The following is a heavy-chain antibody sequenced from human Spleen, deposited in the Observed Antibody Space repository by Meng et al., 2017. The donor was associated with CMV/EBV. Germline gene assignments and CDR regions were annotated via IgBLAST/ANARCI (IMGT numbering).Heavy chain of an antibody. Sequence: GGSLRLSCAASGFTFSSYWMHWVRQAPGKGLEWVSAISGSGGSTYYADSVKGRFTISRDNSKNTLYLQMNSLRAEDTAVYYCAKDLAYCIAAACWGYYYYGMDVWGQGTTVTVSS. V-gene: IGHV3-23*01. CDR2: ISGSGGST. CDR3: AKDLAYCIAAACWGYYYYGMDV. CDR1: GFTFSSYW. D-gene: IGHD6-13*01. J-gene: IGHJ6*02.